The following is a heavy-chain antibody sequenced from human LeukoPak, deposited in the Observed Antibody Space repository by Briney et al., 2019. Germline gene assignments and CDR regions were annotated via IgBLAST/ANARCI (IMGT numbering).Heavy chain of an antibody. D-gene: IGHD3-3*01. J-gene: IGHJ4*02. V-gene: IGHV1-46*01. CDR1: GYTFTSYY. CDR3: ARDQSYDFWSGYFNY. Sequence: GASVKVSCKASGYTFTSYYMHWVRQAPGQGREWMGIINPSGGSTSYAQKFQGRVTMTRDTSTSTVYMELSSLRSEDTAVYYCARDQSYDFWSGYFNYWGQGTLVTVSS. CDR2: INPSGGST.